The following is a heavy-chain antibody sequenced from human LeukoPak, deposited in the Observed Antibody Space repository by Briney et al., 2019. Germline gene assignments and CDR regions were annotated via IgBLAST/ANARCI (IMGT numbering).Heavy chain of an antibody. CDR3: ARGSGSYAVRGFDY. J-gene: IGHJ4*02. D-gene: IGHD1-26*01. V-gene: IGHV4-30-4*08. CDR2: IYYSGST. Sequence: PSETLSLTCTVSGGSISSGDYYWSWIRQPPGKGLEWLGYIYYSGSTYYNPSLKSRVTISVDTSKNQFSLKLSSVTAADTAVYYCARGSGSYAVRGFDYWGQGTLVTVSS. CDR1: GGSISSGDYY.